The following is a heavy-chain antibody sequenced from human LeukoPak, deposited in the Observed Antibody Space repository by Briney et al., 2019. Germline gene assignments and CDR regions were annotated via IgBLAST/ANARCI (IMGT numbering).Heavy chain of an antibody. Sequence: GGSLRLSCTGSGFTFSVAWMNWVRQAPGKGLEWVGRIKSNSDGGTRDYAAPVTDRFTISRDDSKNTLYLQINSLKTEDTAVYYCTTQRRAVCPDIDYWGQGTLVTVSS. V-gene: IGHV3-15*01. CDR2: IKSNSDGGTR. CDR1: GFTFSVAW. J-gene: IGHJ4*02. CDR3: TTQRRAVCPDIDY. D-gene: IGHD6-19*01.